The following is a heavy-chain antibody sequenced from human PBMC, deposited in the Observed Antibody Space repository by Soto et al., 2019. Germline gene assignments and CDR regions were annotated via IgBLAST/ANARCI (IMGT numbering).Heavy chain of an antibody. CDR2: IYHSGST. V-gene: IGHV4-4*02. CDR3: SRGGGAGGRLKSVVSD. J-gene: IGHJ4*02. Sequence: SETLSLTCAVSGGSISSSNWWSWVRQPPGKGLEWTGDIYHSGSTNYNPSLKSRVTISVDKSKNQFSLKLSSLIAADTAVYYCSRGGGAGGRLKSVVSDWGQGTLVTVSS. CDR1: GGSISSSNW. D-gene: IGHD1-26*01.